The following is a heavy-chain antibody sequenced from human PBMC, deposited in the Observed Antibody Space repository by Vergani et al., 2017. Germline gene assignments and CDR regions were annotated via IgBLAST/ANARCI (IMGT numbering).Heavy chain of an antibody. D-gene: IGHD3-16*01. V-gene: IGHV1-2*02. J-gene: IGHJ6*02. CDR2: INPNSGGT. CDR3: ARAIGMGGGDYGMDV. CDR1: GYTFTGYY. Sequence: QVQLVQSGAEVKKPGASVKVSCKASGYTFTGYYMHWVRQAPGQGLEWMGWINPNSGGTNYAQKVQGRVTMTRDTSISKAYMELSRLRSDDTAVYYCARAIGMGGGDYGMDVWGQGTTVTVSS.